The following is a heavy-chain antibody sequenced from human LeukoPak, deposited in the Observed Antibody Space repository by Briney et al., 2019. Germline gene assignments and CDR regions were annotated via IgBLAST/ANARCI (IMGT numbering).Heavy chain of an antibody. V-gene: IGHV4-34*01. CDR1: GGSFSGYH. CDR3: AKSLYGSGSYYSWFDP. CDR2: INHRGST. Sequence: SETLSLTCVVYGGSFSGYHWSWIRQSPGKGLEWIVEINHRGSTNYNPSLKRRVTMSLDTSKDQFSLKLSSVTAADTAVYYCAKSLYGSGSYYSWFDPWGQGTLVTVSS. D-gene: IGHD3-10*01. J-gene: IGHJ5*02.